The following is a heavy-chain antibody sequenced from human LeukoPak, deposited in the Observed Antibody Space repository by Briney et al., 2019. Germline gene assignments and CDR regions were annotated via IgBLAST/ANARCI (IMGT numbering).Heavy chain of an antibody. CDR3: ARERGNYSPFFDY. CDR2: IYYSGRP. V-gene: IGHV4-39*07. Sequence: SETLSLTCTVSSGSFSSDDYHWGWIRQPPGKGLEWIGNIYYSGRPYYNPSLQSRVTISVDTSKNQFSLRLTSVTAADTAVYYCARERGNYSPFFDYWGQGALVTVSS. CDR1: SGSFSSDDYH. D-gene: IGHD1-26*01. J-gene: IGHJ4*02.